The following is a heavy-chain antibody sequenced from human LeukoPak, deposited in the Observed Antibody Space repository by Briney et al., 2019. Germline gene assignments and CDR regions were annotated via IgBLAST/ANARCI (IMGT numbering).Heavy chain of an antibody. CDR3: ARGVVGAPSELDY. V-gene: IGHV3-11*01. D-gene: IGHD2-15*01. J-gene: IGHJ4*02. CDR2: ISSSGSTI. Sequence: GGSLRLSCAASGFTLSDYYMSGIRQAPGKGLEWVSYISSSGSTIYYADSVKGRVTISRDNAKNSLYLQMNSLRAEDTAVYYCARGVVGAPSELDYWGQGTLVTVSS. CDR1: GFTLSDYY.